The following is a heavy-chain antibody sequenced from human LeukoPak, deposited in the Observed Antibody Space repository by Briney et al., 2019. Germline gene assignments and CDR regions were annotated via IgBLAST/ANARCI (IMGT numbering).Heavy chain of an antibody. J-gene: IGHJ3*02. CDR1: GGTFSSYA. V-gene: IGHV1-69*13. CDR3: ARDYGTNYYDSSDAFDI. Sequence: ASVKVSCKASGGTFSSYAISWVRQAPGQGLEWMGGIIPIFGTANYAQKFQGRVTITADESTSTAYMELSSLRSEDTAVYYYARDYGTNYYDSSDAFDIWGQGTMVTVSS. CDR2: IIPIFGTA. D-gene: IGHD3-22*01.